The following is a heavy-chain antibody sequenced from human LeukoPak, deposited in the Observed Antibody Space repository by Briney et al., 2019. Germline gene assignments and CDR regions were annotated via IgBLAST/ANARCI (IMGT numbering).Heavy chain of an antibody. CDR2: IRYDGSNK. CDR3: AKDLAIFGVVTFFDY. D-gene: IGHD3-3*01. V-gene: IGHV3-30*02. CDR1: GFTFSSYG. Sequence: GGSLRLSCAASGFTFSSYGMHWVRQAPGKGLEWVAFIRYDGSNKYYADSVKGRFTISRDNSKNTLYLRMNSLRAEDTAVYYCAKDLAIFGVVTFFDYWGQGTLVTVSS. J-gene: IGHJ4*02.